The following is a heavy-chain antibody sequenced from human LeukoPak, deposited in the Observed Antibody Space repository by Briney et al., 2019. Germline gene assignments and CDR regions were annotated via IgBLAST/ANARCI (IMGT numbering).Heavy chain of an antibody. J-gene: IGHJ3*02. CDR2: INPNSGGT. CDR3: ARANLIVATIVLAFDI. V-gene: IGHV1-2*02. CDR1: GYTFTGYY. Sequence: ASVKVSCKASGYTFTGYYMHWVRQAPGQGLEWMGWINPNSGGTNYAQKFQGRVTMTRDTSISTAYMELSRLRSDDTAVYYCARANLIVATIVLAFDIWGQGTMVTVSS. D-gene: IGHD5-12*01.